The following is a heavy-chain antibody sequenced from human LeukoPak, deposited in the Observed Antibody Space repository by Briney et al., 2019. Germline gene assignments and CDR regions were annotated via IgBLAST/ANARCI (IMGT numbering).Heavy chain of an antibody. J-gene: IGHJ4*02. V-gene: IGHV3-9*01. CDR2: ISWNSGSI. Sequence: GRSLRLSCAASGFTFDDYAMHWVRQAPGRGLEWVSGISWNSGSIGYADSVKGRFTISRDNAKNSLYLQMNSLRAEDTALYYCAKGRDGYNPGDYWGQGTLVTVSS. CDR3: AKGRDGYNPGDY. CDR1: GFTFDDYA. D-gene: IGHD5-24*01.